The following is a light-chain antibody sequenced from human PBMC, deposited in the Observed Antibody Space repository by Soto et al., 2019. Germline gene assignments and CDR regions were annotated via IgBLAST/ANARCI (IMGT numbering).Light chain of an antibody. CDR3: QQRSDWPLT. CDR1: QSVSTY. CDR2: DAS. V-gene: IGKV3-11*01. J-gene: IGKJ4*01. Sequence: EIVLTQSPATLSLSPGERATLSCRASQSVSTYLAWYQQKPGQAPRLLIYDASSRATGIPARFSGSGSGTDFTLTISSLEPEDFAIYHCQQRSDWPLTFAGGTKVEIK.